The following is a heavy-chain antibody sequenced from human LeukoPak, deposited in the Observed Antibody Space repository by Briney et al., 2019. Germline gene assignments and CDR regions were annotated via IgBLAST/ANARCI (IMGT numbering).Heavy chain of an antibody. CDR1: GFTVSSNY. V-gene: IGHV3-53*01. D-gene: IGHD3-9*01. CDR3: ARDQTYYDILTGYYRSDGFDP. Sequence: GGSLRLSCAASGFTVSSNYMSWARQAPGKGLEWVSVIYSGGSTYYADSVKGRFTISRDNSKNTLYLQMNSLRAEDTAVYYCARDQTYYDILTGYYRSDGFDPWGQGTLVTVSS. J-gene: IGHJ5*02. CDR2: IYSGGST.